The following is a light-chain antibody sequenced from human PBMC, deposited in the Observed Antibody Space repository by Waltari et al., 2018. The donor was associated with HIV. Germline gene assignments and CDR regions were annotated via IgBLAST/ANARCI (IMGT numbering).Light chain of an antibody. J-gene: IGLJ1*01. CDR3: CSYAGPTXXFV. CDR2: EVT. CDR1: SGNIGKYDL. Sequence: QSALTQQASVSGSLGQSITISCNGTSGNIGKYDLASWYQQHPAKAPKLLIDEVTRRPSGISSRFSAXKSDNTASLTISGXQAEDEAAYFCCSYAGPTXXFVFGGGT. V-gene: IGLV2-23*02.